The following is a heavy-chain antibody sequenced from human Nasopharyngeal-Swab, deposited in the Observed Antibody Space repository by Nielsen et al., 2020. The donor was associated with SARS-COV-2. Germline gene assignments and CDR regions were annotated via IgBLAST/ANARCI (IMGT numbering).Heavy chain of an antibody. CDR1: GFTFSSYS. D-gene: IGHD3-3*01. CDR2: ISSSSSYI. V-gene: IGHV3-21*01. J-gene: IGHJ6*03. Sequence: GESLKISCAASGFTFSSYSMNWVRQAPGKGLEWVSSISSSSSYIYYADSVKGRFTISRDNAKNSPYLQMNSLRAEDTAVYYCARGGLLRFGNMDVWGKGTTVTVSS. CDR3: ARGGLLRFGNMDV.